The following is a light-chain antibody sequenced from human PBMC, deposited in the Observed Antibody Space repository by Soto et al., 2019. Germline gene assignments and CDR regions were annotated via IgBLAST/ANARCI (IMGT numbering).Light chain of an antibody. Sequence: VMTQSPATLSVSPGEGATLACRASESVSSNLAWYQQRPGQAPRLLVYGASTRATDTPVRFRGSGSGSEFTLTISSLQSEDFAVYYCQQYNNWPPSIIFGQGTRLEI. CDR1: ESVSSN. CDR2: GAS. V-gene: IGKV3-15*01. CDR3: QQYNNWPPSII. J-gene: IGKJ5*01.